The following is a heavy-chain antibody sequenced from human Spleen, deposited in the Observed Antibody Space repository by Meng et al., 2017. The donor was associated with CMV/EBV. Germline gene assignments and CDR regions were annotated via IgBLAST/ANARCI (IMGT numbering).Heavy chain of an antibody. D-gene: IGHD3-3*01. V-gene: IGHV3-21*06. Sequence: GGSLRLSCAASGFTSSNYNMNWVRQAPGKGLEWVSSISSSSSYIYYADSVKGRFTISRDNAKDSLYLQMNSLRAEDTAVYYCARVEGITYYDFWSGYSGYWGQGTLVTVSS. CDR2: ISSSSSYI. CDR3: ARVEGITYYDFWSGYSGY. CDR1: GFTSSNYN. J-gene: IGHJ4*02.